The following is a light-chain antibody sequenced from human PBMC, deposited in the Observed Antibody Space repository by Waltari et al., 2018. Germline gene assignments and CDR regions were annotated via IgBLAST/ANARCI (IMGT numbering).Light chain of an antibody. CDR2: AAS. Sequence: DIQMTQSPSSLSASVGARVTITCRASQSISSYLNWYQQKPGKAPKLLIYAASSLQSGVASRFSGSGSGTDFTLTISSLQPEDFATYYCQQSYSTPLTFGGGTKVEIK. J-gene: IGKJ4*01. CDR1: QSISSY. V-gene: IGKV1-39*01. CDR3: QQSYSTPLT.